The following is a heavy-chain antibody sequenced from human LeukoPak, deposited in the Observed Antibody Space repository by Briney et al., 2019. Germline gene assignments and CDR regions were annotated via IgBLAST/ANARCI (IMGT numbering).Heavy chain of an antibody. D-gene: IGHD4-17*01. Sequence: SETLSLTCTVSGDSISSGYYWGCIRQPPGKGLGWIGSIYHSGSTYYNPSLKSRVTISVGTSKNQFSLKLSSVTAADTAVYYCARAQGDYGDYVDFWFDHWGQGTLVTVSS. J-gene: IGHJ5*02. CDR1: GDSISSGYY. V-gene: IGHV4-38-2*02. CDR2: IYHSGST. CDR3: ARAQGDYGDYVDFWFDH.